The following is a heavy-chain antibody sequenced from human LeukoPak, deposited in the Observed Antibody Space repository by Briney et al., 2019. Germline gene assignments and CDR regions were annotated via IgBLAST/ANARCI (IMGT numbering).Heavy chain of an antibody. V-gene: IGHV4-31*03. J-gene: IGHJ4*02. CDR2: IYYSGST. CDR3: ARGCGREDPFDY. D-gene: IGHD2-21*01. Sequence: PSETLSLTCTVSGGSISSGGYYWSWIRQHPGKGLEWIGYIYYSGSTYYDPSLKSRVTISVDTSKNQFPLKLSSVTAADTAVYYCARGCGREDPFDYWGQGTLVTVSS. CDR1: GGSISSGGYY.